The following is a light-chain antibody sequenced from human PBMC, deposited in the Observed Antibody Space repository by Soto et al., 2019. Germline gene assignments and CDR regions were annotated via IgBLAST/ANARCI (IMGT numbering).Light chain of an antibody. CDR1: SSNIGAGYD. CDR2: GNS. J-gene: IGLJ3*02. CDR3: QSYDSSRSAGV. Sequence: QSVLTQPPSVSGAPGQRVTISCTGSSSNIGAGYDVHWYQQLPGTAPKLLIYGNSNRPSGVPDRFSGSKSGTSASLAITGRQAEDEADYYCQSYDSSRSAGVFGGGTKLTVL. V-gene: IGLV1-40*01.